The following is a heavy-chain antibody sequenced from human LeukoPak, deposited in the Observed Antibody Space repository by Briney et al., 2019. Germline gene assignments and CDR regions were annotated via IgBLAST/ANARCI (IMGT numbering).Heavy chain of an antibody. J-gene: IGHJ6*03. CDR3: ARAPVVPAASGHYYYYMDV. CDR1: GYTFTSYD. D-gene: IGHD2-2*01. V-gene: IGHV1-8*01. CDR2: MNPNSGNT. Sequence: ASVKVSCKASGYTFTSYDINWVRQATGQGLEWMGWMNPNSGNTGYAQKFQGRVTMTRNTSISTAYMELSSLRSGDTAVYYCARAPVVPAASGHYYYYMDVWGKGTTVTVSS.